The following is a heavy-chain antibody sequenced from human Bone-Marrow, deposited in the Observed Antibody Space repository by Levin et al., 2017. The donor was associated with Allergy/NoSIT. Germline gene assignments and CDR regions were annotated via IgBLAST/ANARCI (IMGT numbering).Heavy chain of an antibody. CDR3: ARAITATTTRGDY. CDR1: GFTFSTYR. V-gene: IGHV3-30-3*01. CDR2: ITYDGSQK. D-gene: IGHD1/OR15-1a*01. J-gene: IGHJ4*02. Sequence: GGSLRLSCAASGFTFSTYRMHWVRQAPGKGLEWVAVITYDGSQKYFADSVKGRFTISRDHSNNTLYLQMNNLRVEDTAAYFCARAITATTTRGDYWGRGTLVTVSS.